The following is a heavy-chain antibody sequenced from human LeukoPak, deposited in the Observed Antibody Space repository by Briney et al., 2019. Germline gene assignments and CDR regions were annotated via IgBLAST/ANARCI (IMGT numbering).Heavy chain of an antibody. CDR2: INPTGGST. CDR3: ARDNSVGDNAWWFDP. V-gene: IGHV1-46*01. Sequence: ASVKVSCKASGYTFTSYYMHWVRQATGQGLGWMGLINPTGGSTGYAQKFQGRVTMTRDMSTSTDYMELSSLRSEDTAIYYCARDNSVGDNAWWFDPWGQGTLVTVSS. J-gene: IGHJ5*02. D-gene: IGHD1-26*01. CDR1: GYTFTSYY.